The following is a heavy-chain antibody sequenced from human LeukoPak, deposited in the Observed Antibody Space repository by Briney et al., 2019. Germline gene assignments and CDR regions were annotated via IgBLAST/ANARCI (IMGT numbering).Heavy chain of an antibody. CDR3: ASRYSGSYYDFDY. CDR1: GGSISSGSYY. J-gene: IGHJ4*02. V-gene: IGHV4-61*02. CDR2: IYTSGST. D-gene: IGHD1-26*01. Sequence: PSQTLSLTCTVSGGSISSGSYYWSWIRRPAGKGLEWIGRIYTSGSTNYNPSLKSRVTISVDTSKNQFSLKLSSVTAADTAVYYCASRYSGSYYDFDYWGQGTLVTVSS.